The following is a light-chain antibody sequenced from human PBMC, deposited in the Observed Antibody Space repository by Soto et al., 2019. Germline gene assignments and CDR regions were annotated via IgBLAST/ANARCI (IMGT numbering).Light chain of an antibody. Sequence: EIVLTQSPGTLSMSPGERATLSCRASQIISSNYLAWYQQKPGQAPRLLIYGASSRATGIPDRFSGSGSGTDFTLTISRLEAEDFAVYYCQQDGSSPRTFGQGTKVEFK. CDR2: GAS. V-gene: IGKV3-20*01. CDR3: QQDGSSPRT. J-gene: IGKJ1*01. CDR1: QIISSNY.